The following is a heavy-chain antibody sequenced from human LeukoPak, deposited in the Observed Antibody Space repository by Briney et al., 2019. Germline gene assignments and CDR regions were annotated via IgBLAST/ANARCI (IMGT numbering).Heavy chain of an antibody. CDR2: IRYDGTNK. V-gene: IGHV3-30*02. D-gene: IGHD2-2*01. J-gene: IGHJ4*02. CDR3: ARDWSYCSSTSCYQYYFDY. Sequence: QPGGSLRLSCAASGFTFSNYGMHWVRQAPGKGREWVAFIRYDGTNKYSADSVKGRFTISRDNAKNSLYLQMNSLRAEDTAVYYCARDWSYCSSTSCYQYYFDYWGQGTLVTVSS. CDR1: GFTFSNYG.